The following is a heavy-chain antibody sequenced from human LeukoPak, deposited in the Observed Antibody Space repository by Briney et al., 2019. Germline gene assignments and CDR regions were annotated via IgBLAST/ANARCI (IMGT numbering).Heavy chain of an antibody. V-gene: IGHV3-66*01. CDR3: ARVMTAITNWFDP. D-gene: IGHD2-21*02. CDR1: GFTVSSDY. J-gene: IGHJ5*02. Sequence: GGSLRLSCAASGFTVSSDYVSWVRQAPGMGLEWVSLIFSDGSTYYADSVRGRFTISRDNSKNTLYLQMNNLRAEDTAVYYCARVMTAITNWFDPWGQGTLVTVSS. CDR2: IFSDGST.